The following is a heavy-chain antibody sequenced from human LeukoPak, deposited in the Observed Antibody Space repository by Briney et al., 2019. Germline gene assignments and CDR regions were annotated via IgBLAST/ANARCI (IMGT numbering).Heavy chain of an antibody. J-gene: IGHJ5*02. CDR1: GDSIRDNL. V-gene: IGHV4-59*01. CDR3: ARRVAMTMWGMENWLDP. D-gene: IGHD4/OR15-4a*01. Sequence: SETLSLTCTVSGDSIRDNLWNWIRQPPGKGLEWIGYIVYSGTTNYNPSLRSRVTISLDASKNQLSLKLTSMTAADTALYYCARRVAMTMWGMENWLDPWGQGTLVTDSS. CDR2: IVYSGTT.